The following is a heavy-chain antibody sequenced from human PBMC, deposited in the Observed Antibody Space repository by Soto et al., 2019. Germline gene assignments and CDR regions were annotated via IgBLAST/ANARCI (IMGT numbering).Heavy chain of an antibody. J-gene: IGHJ4*02. CDR2: TSYDERYK. CDR1: GFTFTSYA. CDR3: ARGVGYCSGGTCYLDN. D-gene: IGHD2-15*01. V-gene: IGHV3-30*04. Sequence: GGSLRLSCAASGFTFTSYAMHWVRQAPGKGLDWVAVTSYDERYKYYADSVKGRFTISRDNSKNTLYLQMNSLRAEDTAVYYCARGVGYCSGGTCYLDNWGQGTLVTVSS.